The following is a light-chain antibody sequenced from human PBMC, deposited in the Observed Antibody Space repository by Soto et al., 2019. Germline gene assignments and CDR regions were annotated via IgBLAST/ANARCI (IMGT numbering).Light chain of an antibody. CDR2: AAS. V-gene: IGKV1-9*01. CDR3: QQANSFPLT. J-gene: IGKJ3*01. CDR1: QGIGSY. Sequence: IQLTQSPSSLSASVGDRVTISCRASQGIGSYLAWYQQKPGKAPRLLIFAASTLETGVPSRFSGSGFGPEFTLTISSLQPEDLATYYCQQANSFPLTFGPGTKLHI.